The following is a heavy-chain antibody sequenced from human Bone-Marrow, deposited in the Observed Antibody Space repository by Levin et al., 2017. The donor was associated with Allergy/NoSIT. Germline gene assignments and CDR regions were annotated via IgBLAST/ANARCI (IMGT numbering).Heavy chain of an antibody. V-gene: IGHV3-48*03. CDR3: ARDGKNLGGYSGYDSGLDY. D-gene: IGHD5-12*01. CDR2: ISSSGSTI. CDR1: GFTFSSYE. J-gene: IGHJ4*02. Sequence: GGSLRLSCAASGFTFSSYEMNWVRQAPGKGLEWVSYISSSGSTIYYADSVKGRFTISRDNAKNSLYLQMNSLRAEDTAVYYCARDGKNLGGYSGYDSGLDYWGQGTLVTVSS.